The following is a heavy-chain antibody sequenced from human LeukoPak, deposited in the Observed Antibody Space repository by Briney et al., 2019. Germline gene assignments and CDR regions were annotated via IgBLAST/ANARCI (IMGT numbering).Heavy chain of an antibody. Sequence: PGGSLRLSCAASGFTFSSYAMSWVRQAPGKGLEWVSAISGSGGSTYYADSVKGRFTISRDNAKNSLYLQMNSLRAEDTAVYYCARETPGWTYYYDSSGLFDYWGQGTLVTVSS. CDR1: GFTFSSYA. D-gene: IGHD3-22*01. CDR3: ARETPGWTYYYDSSGLFDY. J-gene: IGHJ4*02. CDR2: ISGSGGST. V-gene: IGHV3-23*01.